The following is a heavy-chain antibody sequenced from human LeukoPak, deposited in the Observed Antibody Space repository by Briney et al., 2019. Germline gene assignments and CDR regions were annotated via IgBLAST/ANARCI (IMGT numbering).Heavy chain of an antibody. D-gene: IGHD1-14*01. CDR3: ARGNLRAQPGAFDI. V-gene: IGHV1-2*04. Sequence: ASVKVSCKASGYTFTGYYMHWVRQAPGQGLEWMGRINPNSGGTNYAQKFQGWVTMTRDTSISTAYMELSRLRSDDTAVYYCARGNLRAQPGAFDIWGQGTMVTVSS. J-gene: IGHJ3*02. CDR1: GYTFTGYY. CDR2: INPNSGGT.